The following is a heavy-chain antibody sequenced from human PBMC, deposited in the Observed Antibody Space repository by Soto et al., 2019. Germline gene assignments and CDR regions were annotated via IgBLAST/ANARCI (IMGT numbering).Heavy chain of an antibody. CDR3: ARIPPQYYYDSSGTYFDY. D-gene: IGHD3-22*01. J-gene: IGHJ4*02. Sequence: SETLSLTCTVSGGSISSGGYYWSWIRQQPGKGLEWIGYIYHSGSTYYNPSLKSRVTISVDTSKNQFSLKLSSVTAADTAVYYCARIPPQYYYDSSGTYFDYWGQGTLVTVSS. CDR2: IYHSGST. V-gene: IGHV4-31*03. CDR1: GGSISSGGYY.